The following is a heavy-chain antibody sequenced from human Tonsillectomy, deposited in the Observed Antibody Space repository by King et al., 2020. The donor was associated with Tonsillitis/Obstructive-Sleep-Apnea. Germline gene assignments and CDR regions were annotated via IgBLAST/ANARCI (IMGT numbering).Heavy chain of an antibody. D-gene: IGHD6-6*01. CDR3: ARHSRDSSWGDYFYYMDV. Sequence: QLQESGPGLLKPSETLSLTCTVSGGSVSSSDYYWGWIRQPPGKGLEWIGTIYYDGTTYYNPPLKSRVTISVAPSKNQFSLNLNSVTAADTAVYYCARHSRDSSWGDYFYYMDVWGKGTTVTVSS. V-gene: IGHV4-39*01. J-gene: IGHJ6*03. CDR1: GGSVSSSDYY. CDR2: IYYDGTT.